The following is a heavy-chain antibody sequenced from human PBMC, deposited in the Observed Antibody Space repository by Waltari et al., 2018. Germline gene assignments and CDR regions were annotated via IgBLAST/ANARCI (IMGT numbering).Heavy chain of an antibody. D-gene: IGHD6-13*01. Sequence: QITLKESGPTLVKPTQTLTLTCAFSGFSLSTSGVGVGWIRQPPGKALEWLALIYWDDDKRYSPCLKSRFTITKDTSKNQVVLTMTNMDPVDTATCYCAHRDGSNWYFGGYFDYWGQGTLVTVSS. CDR3: AHRDGSNWYFGGYFDY. CDR2: IYWDDDK. V-gene: IGHV2-5*02. J-gene: IGHJ4*02. CDR1: GFSLSTSGVG.